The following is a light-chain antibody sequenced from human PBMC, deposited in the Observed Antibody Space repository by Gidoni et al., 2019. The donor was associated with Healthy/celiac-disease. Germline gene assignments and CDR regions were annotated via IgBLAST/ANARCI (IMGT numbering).Light chain of an antibody. CDR3: QQSYSTPWT. Sequence: DIQMTQSPSSLSASVVDRVTITCRARQSISSYLNWYQQKPGKAPKLLIYAASSLQSGVPSRFSGSGSGTDFTLTISSLQPEDFATYYCQQSYSTPWTFGQGTKVEIK. V-gene: IGKV1-39*01. CDR2: AAS. J-gene: IGKJ1*01. CDR1: QSISSY.